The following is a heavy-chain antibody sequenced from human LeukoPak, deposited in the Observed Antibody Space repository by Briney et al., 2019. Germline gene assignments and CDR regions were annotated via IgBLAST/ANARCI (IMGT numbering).Heavy chain of an antibody. J-gene: IGHJ4*02. Sequence: GGSLRLSCAASGFTLSSYDMHWVRQAPGKGLEWVAFVRDDRVNKDFADSVKGRFTISRDNSKNTLYLQMNNLRPADTAVYYCANRYFDYWGQGTLVTVSS. V-gene: IGHV3-30*02. CDR1: GFTLSSYD. CDR3: ANRYFDY. CDR2: VRDDRVNK.